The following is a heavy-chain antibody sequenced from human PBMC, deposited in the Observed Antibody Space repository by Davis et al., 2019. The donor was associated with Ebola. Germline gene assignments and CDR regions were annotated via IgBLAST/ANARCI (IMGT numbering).Heavy chain of an antibody. J-gene: IGHJ6*02. CDR1: GYTFTGYY. Sequence: ASVTVSCKASGYTFTGYYMHWVRQAPGQGLEWMGRIIPNLGIANYAQKLQGRVTMTTDTSTSTAYMELRSLISDDTAVYYCARDNVGSSPHYYDYYYGMDVWGQGTTVTVSS. D-gene: IGHD6-6*01. CDR3: ARDNVGSSPHYYDYYYGMDV. V-gene: IGHV1-18*04. CDR2: IIPNLGIA.